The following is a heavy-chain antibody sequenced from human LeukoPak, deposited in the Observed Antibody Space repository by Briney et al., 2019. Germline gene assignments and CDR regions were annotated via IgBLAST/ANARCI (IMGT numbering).Heavy chain of an antibody. D-gene: IGHD6-19*01. J-gene: IGHJ4*02. CDR1: GGSITSYY. CDR3: ARRFNSVWYFDY. Sequence: PSETPSLTCTVSGGSITSYYWSWIRQPPGKGLEWIGYIYYSGTTNYNPSLKSRVTISVDTSKNQFSLRLNSVTAADTAVYFCARRFNSVWYFDYWGQGTLVTVSS. V-gene: IGHV4-59*08. CDR2: IYYSGTT.